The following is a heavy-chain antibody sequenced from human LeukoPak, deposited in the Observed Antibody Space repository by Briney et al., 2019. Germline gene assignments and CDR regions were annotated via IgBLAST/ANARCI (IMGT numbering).Heavy chain of an antibody. CDR1: GFTFSSFA. D-gene: IGHD1-14*01. CDR3: AKVVSTTLSYWYGMDV. V-gene: IGHV3-30*07. CDR2: ISYDASNK. J-gene: IGHJ6*02. Sequence: GGSLRLSCAASGFTFSSFAMHWVRQAPGKGLEWVAVISYDASNKYYADSVKGRFTISRDNSKNTVFLQTNGLRAEDTAVYYCAKVVSTTLSYWYGMDVWGQGTTVTVSS.